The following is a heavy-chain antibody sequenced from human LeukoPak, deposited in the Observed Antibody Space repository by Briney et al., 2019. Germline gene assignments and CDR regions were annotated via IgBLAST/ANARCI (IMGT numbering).Heavy chain of an antibody. CDR3: ARYPRNSSGFDY. CDR1: GGSISSSSYY. V-gene: IGHV4-39*01. CDR2: IYYSGST. D-gene: IGHD6-19*01. J-gene: IGHJ4*02. Sequence: SETLSLTCTVSGGSISSSSYYWGWIRQPPGKGLEWIGSIYYSGSTYYNPSLKSRVTISVDTSKNQFSLKLSSVTAADTAVYYCARYPRNSSGFDYWGQGTLDTVSS.